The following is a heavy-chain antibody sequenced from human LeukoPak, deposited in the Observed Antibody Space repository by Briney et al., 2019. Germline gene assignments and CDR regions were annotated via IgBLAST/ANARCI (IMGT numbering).Heavy chain of an antibody. V-gene: IGHV3-15*01. Sequence: GGSLRLSCAASGFTFSNAWMSWVRQAPGKGLEWVGRIKSKTDGGTTDYAAPVKGRFTISRDDSKNTLYLQMNSLKTEDTAVYYCTTDSLDDSSGNGAFDIWGQGTMVTVSS. D-gene: IGHD3-22*01. CDR2: IKSKTDGGTT. CDR1: GFTFSNAW. CDR3: TTDSLDDSSGNGAFDI. J-gene: IGHJ3*02.